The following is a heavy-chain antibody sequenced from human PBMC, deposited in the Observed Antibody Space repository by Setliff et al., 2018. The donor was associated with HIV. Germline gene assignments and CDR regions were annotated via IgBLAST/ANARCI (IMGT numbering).Heavy chain of an antibody. D-gene: IGHD3-10*01. Sequence: SETLSLTCTVSGGSISSGDYYWSWIRQPPGKGLEWIGSIYYTGSTDYNPSLMSRVTISLDAPKNQFSLKLNSVIAADTAVYYCARNRVPSSLWGQGTLVTVSS. J-gene: IGHJ4*02. V-gene: IGHV4-61*08. CDR2: IYYTGST. CDR1: GGSISSGDYY. CDR3: ARNRVPSSL.